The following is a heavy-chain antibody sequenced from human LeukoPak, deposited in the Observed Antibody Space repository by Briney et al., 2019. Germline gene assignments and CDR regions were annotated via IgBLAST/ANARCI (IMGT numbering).Heavy chain of an antibody. J-gene: IGHJ4*02. D-gene: IGHD2-2*02. Sequence: SETLSLTCTVSGGSISSYYWSWIRQPPGEGLEWIGYIYTSGSTNYNPSLKSRVTISVATSKNQFSLKLSSVTAADTAVYYCARRVAATAILAFDYWGQGTLVTVSP. CDR3: ARRVAATAILAFDY. CDR2: IYTSGST. V-gene: IGHV4-4*09. CDR1: GGSISSYY.